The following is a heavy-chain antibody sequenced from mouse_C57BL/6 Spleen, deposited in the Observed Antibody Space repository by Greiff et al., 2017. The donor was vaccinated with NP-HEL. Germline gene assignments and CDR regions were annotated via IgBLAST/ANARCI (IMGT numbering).Heavy chain of an antibody. V-gene: IGHV1-53*01. D-gene: IGHD1-1*01. Sequence: VQLQQPGTELVKPGASVKLSCKASGYTFTSYWMHWVKQRPGQGLEWIGNINPSNGGTNYNEKCKSKATLTVDKSSSTAYMKLSSLTSEDSAVYYCASPITTLEPAWFAYWGQGTLVPVSA. CDR3: ASPITTLEPAWFAY. CDR1: GYTFTSYW. CDR2: INPSNGGT. J-gene: IGHJ3*01.